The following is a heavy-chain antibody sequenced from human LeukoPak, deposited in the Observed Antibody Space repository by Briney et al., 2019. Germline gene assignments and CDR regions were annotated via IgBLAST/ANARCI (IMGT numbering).Heavy chain of an antibody. J-gene: IGHJ4*02. CDR3: AKSRGNDFWSGYQDL. Sequence: QPGGSLRLSCAASGFTFSSYGMHWVRQAPGKGLEWVAFIRYDGSNKYYADSVKGRFTISRDNSKNTLYLQMNSLRAEDTAVYYCAKSRGNDFWSGYQDLWGQGTLATVSS. V-gene: IGHV3-30*02. CDR1: GFTFSSYG. D-gene: IGHD3-3*01. CDR2: IRYDGSNK.